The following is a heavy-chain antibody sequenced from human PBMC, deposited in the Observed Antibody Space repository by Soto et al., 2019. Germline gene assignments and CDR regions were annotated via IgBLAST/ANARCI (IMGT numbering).Heavy chain of an antibody. CDR2: IIPIFGTA. J-gene: IGHJ3*02. CDR3: ARDWYYYDSSGIRGAFDI. CDR1: GGTFSSYA. Sequence: GASVKVSCKASGGTFSSYAISWVRQAPGQGLEWMGGIIPIFGTANYAQKFQGRVTITADESTSTAYMELSSLRSEDTAVYYCARDWYYYDSSGIRGAFDIWGQGTMVNVS. V-gene: IGHV1-69*13. D-gene: IGHD3-22*01.